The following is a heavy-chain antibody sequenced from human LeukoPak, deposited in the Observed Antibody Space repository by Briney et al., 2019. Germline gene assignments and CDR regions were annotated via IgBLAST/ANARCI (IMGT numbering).Heavy chain of an antibody. J-gene: IGHJ4*02. D-gene: IGHD6-13*01. CDR1: GGSISSGSYY. CDR3: ARGLGSSSWYFDY. CDR2: IYTSGST. V-gene: IGHV4-61*02. Sequence: PSETLSLTCTVSGGSISSGSYYWSWIRQPAGKGLEWIGRIYTSGSTNYNPSLKSRVTISVDTSKNQFSLKLSSVTAADTAVYYCARGLGSSSWYFDYWGQGTLVTVSS.